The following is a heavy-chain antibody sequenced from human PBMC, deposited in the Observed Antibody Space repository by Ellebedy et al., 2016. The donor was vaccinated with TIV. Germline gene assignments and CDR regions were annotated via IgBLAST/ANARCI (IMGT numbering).Heavy chain of an antibody. CDR1: GYTFTGYY. CDR3: ARDYSSSTDFDY. J-gene: IGHJ4*02. Sequence: ASVKVSCKASGYTFTGYYMHWVRQAPGQGLEWMGWINPYSGGTNYAQKFQGRVTMTRDTSISTAYMELSRPRSDDTAVYYCARDYSSSTDFDYWGQGTLVTVSS. CDR2: INPYSGGT. D-gene: IGHD6-6*01. V-gene: IGHV1-2*02.